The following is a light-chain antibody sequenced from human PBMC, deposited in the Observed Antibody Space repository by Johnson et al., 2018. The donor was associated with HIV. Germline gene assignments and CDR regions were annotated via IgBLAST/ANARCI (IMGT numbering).Light chain of an antibody. V-gene: IGLV1-51*01. CDR1: RSNIGNNY. J-gene: IGLJ1*01. CDR2: DNN. CDR3: GTWDSGLGAVYV. Sequence: QLVLTQPPSVSAAPGQTVTISCSGSRSNIGNNYVSWYQQLPGTVHTLLIYDNNKRPSGIPDRFSGSKSGTSATLGITGLQTGDEADYYCGTWDSGLGAVYVFGPGTKVTVL.